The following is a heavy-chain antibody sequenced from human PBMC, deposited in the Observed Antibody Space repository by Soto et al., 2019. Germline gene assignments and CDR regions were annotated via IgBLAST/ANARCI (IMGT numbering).Heavy chain of an antibody. J-gene: IGHJ5*02. CDR1: GFTFSSYA. CDR3: ARGYDFWSGYPKAEFDP. V-gene: IGHV3-23*01. Sequence: PGGSLRLSCAASGFTFSSYARSWVSQAPGKVLEWVSAISGSGGSTYYADSVKGRFTISRDNSKNTLYLQMNSLRAEDTAVYYCARGYDFWSGYPKAEFDPWGQGTLVTVSS. CDR2: ISGSGGST. D-gene: IGHD3-3*01.